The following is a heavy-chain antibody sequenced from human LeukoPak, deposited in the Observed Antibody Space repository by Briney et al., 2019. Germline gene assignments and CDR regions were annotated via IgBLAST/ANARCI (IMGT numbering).Heavy chain of an antibody. V-gene: IGHV4-59*01. D-gene: IGHD1-26*01. Sequence: PSETLSLTCTVSGGTISNSSWGWIRQPPGKRLQWIGYIYYSGITNCNPSLKSRVTISIDVSKNQFSLRLSSVTAADTAVYYCARVLRYYYDMDVRGQGTTVTVSS. CDR2: IYYSGIT. J-gene: IGHJ6*02. CDR1: GGTISNSS. CDR3: ARVLRYYYDMDV.